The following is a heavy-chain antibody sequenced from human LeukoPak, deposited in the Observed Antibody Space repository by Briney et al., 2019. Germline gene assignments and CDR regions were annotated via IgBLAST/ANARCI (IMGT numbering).Heavy chain of an antibody. V-gene: IGHV4-39*07. J-gene: IGHJ4*02. D-gene: IGHD5-24*01. CDR2: INHSGST. Sequence: PSETLSLTCTVSGGSISSSSYYWGWIRQPPGKGLEWIGEINHSGSTNYNPSLKSRVTISVDTSKNQFSLKLSSVTAADTAVYYCARGLNLRWLQMTFDYWGQGTLVTVSS. CDR3: ARGLNLRWLQMTFDY. CDR1: GGSISSSSYY.